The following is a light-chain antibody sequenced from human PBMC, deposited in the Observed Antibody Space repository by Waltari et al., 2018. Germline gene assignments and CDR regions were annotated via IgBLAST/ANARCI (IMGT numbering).Light chain of an antibody. CDR1: RSDVGGHNH. CDR2: DVD. J-gene: IGLJ3*02. V-gene: IGLV2-14*03. CDR3: NSFTSTTTWV. Sequence: PGQSITISCTGTRSDVGGHNHVSWYQQHPGQVPKLLIYDVDKWPSGVSHRFSASKSGNTASLTISGLQAEDEADYYCNSFTSTTTWVFGGGTRVTVL.